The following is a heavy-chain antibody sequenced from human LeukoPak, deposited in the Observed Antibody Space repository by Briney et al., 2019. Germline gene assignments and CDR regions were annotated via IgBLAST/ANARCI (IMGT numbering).Heavy chain of an antibody. CDR3: ARVTGTTPPAYYYYGVDV. V-gene: IGHV1-2*06. D-gene: IGHD1-7*01. J-gene: IGHJ6*02. CDR2: INPNSGGT. CDR1: GYTFTGYY. Sequence: ASVKVSCKASGYTFTGYYMHWVRQAPGQGLEWMGRINPNSGGTNYAQKFQGRVTMTRDTSISTAYMELSRLRSDDTAVYYCARVTGTTPPAYYYYGVDVWGQGTTVTVPS.